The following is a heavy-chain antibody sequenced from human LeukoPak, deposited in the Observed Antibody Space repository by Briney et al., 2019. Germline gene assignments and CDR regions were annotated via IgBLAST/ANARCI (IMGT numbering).Heavy chain of an antibody. Sequence: PGGSLRLSCTASGFTFGDYAMSWFRQAPGKGLEWVGFIRSKAYGGTTEYAASVKGRFTISRDDSKSIAYLQMNSLKTEDTAVYYCTRDFPDFGPGYHYYYYMDVWGKGTTVTVSS. CDR3: TRDFPDFGPGYHYYYYMDV. CDR2: IRSKAYGGTT. D-gene: IGHD3/OR15-3a*01. J-gene: IGHJ6*03. CDR1: GFTFGDYA. V-gene: IGHV3-49*03.